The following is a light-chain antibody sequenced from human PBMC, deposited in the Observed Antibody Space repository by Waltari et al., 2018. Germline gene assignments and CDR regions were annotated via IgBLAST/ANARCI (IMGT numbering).Light chain of an antibody. Sequence: DIQLTQSPSFLSASVGDRVTITCRASQGISSYLAWYQQKPGKDPKLLIYAASTLQSGVPSRFSGSGSGTEFTLTISSMQPEDFATYYCQQLNSYPLTVGPGTKVDIK. CDR1: QGISSY. CDR3: QQLNSYPLT. J-gene: IGKJ3*01. V-gene: IGKV1-9*01. CDR2: AAS.